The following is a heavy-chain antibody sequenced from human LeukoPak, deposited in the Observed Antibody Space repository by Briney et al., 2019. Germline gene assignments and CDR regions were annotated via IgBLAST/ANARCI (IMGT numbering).Heavy chain of an antibody. J-gene: IGHJ4*02. Sequence: GGSLRLSCAASGFIFSSYGMHWVRQAPGKGLEWVAFIRYDGSNKDYADSVKGRFTISRDNSKNTLYLQMNSLRAEDTAVYYCAAGAETIDYWGQGTLVTVSS. D-gene: IGHD1-14*01. CDR2: IRYDGSNK. V-gene: IGHV3-30*02. CDR3: AAGAETIDY. CDR1: GFIFSSYG.